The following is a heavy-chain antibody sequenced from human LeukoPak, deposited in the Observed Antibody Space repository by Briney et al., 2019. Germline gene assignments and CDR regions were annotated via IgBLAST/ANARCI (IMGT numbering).Heavy chain of an antibody. J-gene: IGHJ3*02. CDR1: GYTFTIYG. CDR3: ANHRYCSSTSCYSFAI. Sequence: ASVKVSCKASGYTFTIYGISWVRQAPGQGLEWMGWISAYSGNTNYAQNLQDRVTMTTDTSTTTAYMELRSLRSDDTAVYYCANHRYCSSTSCYSFAIWGQGTMVTVSS. V-gene: IGHV1-18*01. D-gene: IGHD2-2*01. CDR2: ISAYSGNT.